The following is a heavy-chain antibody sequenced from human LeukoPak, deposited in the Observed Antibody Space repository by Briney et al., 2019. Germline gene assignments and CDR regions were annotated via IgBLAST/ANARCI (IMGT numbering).Heavy chain of an antibody. CDR1: GYTFTGYY. CDR3: ARMGVVGATPDDY. CDR2: INPNSGGT. V-gene: IGHV1-2*04. D-gene: IGHD1-26*01. Sequence: GASVKVSCKASGYTFTGYYMHWVRQAPGQGLEWMGWINPNSGGTNYAQKFQGWVTMTRDMSISTAYMELSRLRSDDTAVYYCARMGVVGATPDDYWGQGTLVTVSS. J-gene: IGHJ4*02.